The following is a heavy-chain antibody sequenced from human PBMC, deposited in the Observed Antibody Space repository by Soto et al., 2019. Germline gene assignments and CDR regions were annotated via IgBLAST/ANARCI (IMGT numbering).Heavy chain of an antibody. J-gene: IGHJ5*02. CDR3: GRAVGRGVPTWLDP. Sequence: KPSETLSLTCAVYGGSFSGYYWSWIRQPPGKGLEWIGEINHSGSTNYNPSLKSRVTISVDTSKNQFSLKLGSVTAADTAVYYWGRAVGRGVPTWLDPWGQGTLVTVSS. V-gene: IGHV4-34*01. CDR1: GGSFSGYY. CDR2: INHSGST. D-gene: IGHD3-10*01.